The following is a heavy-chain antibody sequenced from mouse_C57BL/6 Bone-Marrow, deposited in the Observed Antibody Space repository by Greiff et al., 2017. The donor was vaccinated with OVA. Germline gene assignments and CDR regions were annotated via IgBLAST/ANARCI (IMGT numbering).Heavy chain of an antibody. D-gene: IGHD2-4*01. Sequence: QVQLQQPGAELVKPGASVKMSCKASGYTFTSYWITWVKQRPGQGLEWIGDIYPGSGSTNYNEKFKSKATLTVDTSSSTAYLQLSSLTSEDSAGYYCARRPIYYDYGGGVTYWYFDVWGTGTTVTVSS. V-gene: IGHV1-55*01. CDR2: IYPGSGST. CDR1: GYTFTSYW. J-gene: IGHJ1*03. CDR3: ARRPIYYDYGGGVTYWYFDV.